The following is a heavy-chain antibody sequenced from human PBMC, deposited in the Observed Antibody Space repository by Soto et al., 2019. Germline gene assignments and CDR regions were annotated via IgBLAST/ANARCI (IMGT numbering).Heavy chain of an antibody. V-gene: IGHV4-34*01. Sequence: QVQLQQWGAGLLKPSEILSLTCAVYGGSFSGYYWTWIRQSPGKGLEWIGEINDSGSTNYNPSLKSRVTLSVDTSKKEVSLKLNYVTAADTAVYYCARGLLVWFGELSRRGDHYSYMDVWGKWTTVTVSS. CDR1: GGSFSGYY. D-gene: IGHD3-10*01. CDR3: ARGLLVWFGELSRRGDHYSYMDV. CDR2: INDSGST. J-gene: IGHJ6*03.